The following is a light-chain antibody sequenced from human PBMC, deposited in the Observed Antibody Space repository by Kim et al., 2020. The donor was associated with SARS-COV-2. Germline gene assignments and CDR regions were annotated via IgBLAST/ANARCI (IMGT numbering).Light chain of an antibody. J-gene: IGKJ2*01. Sequence: LSPGERAPLSCRASQSVSSSYLAWYQQKPGQAPRLLIYGASSRATGIPDRFSGSGSGTDFTLTISRLEPEDFAVYYCQQYGTSLYTFGQGTKLEI. CDR1: QSVSSSY. CDR3: QQYGTSLYT. CDR2: GAS. V-gene: IGKV3-20*01.